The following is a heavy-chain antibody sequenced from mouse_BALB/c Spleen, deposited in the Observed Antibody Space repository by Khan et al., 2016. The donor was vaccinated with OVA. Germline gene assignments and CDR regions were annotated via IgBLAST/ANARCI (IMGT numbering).Heavy chain of an antibody. Sequence: EVQLQQSGPELVKPGASVKMSCKASGYTFTSYVMHWVKQKPGQGLEWIGYINPYNDGTKYNEKFKGKATLTSDKSSSTAYMELSSLTSEASAVXYWARRDCCGSSSFAYWGQGTLVTVSA. D-gene: IGHD1-1*01. CDR3: ARRDCCGSSSFAY. CDR2: INPYNDGT. J-gene: IGHJ3*01. V-gene: IGHV1S136*01. CDR1: GYTFTSYV.